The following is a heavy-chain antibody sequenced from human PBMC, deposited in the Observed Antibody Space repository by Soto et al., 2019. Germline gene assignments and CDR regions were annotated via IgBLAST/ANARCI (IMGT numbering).Heavy chain of an antibody. CDR3: VRDCSGSY. V-gene: IGHV3-74*01. Sequence: EVQLVESGGDLVQPGGSLRLSCAASGFTFSSHWMHWVRQVPGKGLVWVSRINDDGSSTIYADSVKGRFTISRDNAKNTLYLQMNSLRAEDTALYYRVRDCSGSYWGRGTLVTVSS. CDR2: INDDGSST. D-gene: IGHD2-15*01. J-gene: IGHJ4*02. CDR1: GFTFSSHW.